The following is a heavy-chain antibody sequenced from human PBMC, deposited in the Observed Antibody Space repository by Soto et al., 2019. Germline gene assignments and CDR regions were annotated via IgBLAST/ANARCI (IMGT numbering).Heavy chain of an antibody. Sequence: QVQLVESGGGVVQSGRSLRLSCAASGFTFSTSGMHWIRQAPGKGLEWAAMISHDGGATYYVDSVKGRFTISRDTDKNTLHLQMDSLRHEDTATYYCAKDWGSSGWYNWFDPWGQGTLVTVSS. CDR1: GFTFSTSG. J-gene: IGHJ5*02. V-gene: IGHV3-30*18. CDR3: AKDWGSSGWYNWFDP. CDR2: ISHDGGAT. D-gene: IGHD3-16*01.